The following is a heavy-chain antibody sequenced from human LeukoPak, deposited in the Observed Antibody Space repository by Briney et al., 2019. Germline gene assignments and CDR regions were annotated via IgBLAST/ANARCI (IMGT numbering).Heavy chain of an antibody. V-gene: IGHV4-34*01. CDR1: GGSISPYY. D-gene: IGHD6-19*01. J-gene: IGHJ4*02. Sequence: SETLSLTCTVSGGSISPYYWSWIRQPPGKGLEWIGEINHSGSTNYNPSLKSRVTISVDTSKNQFSLKLSSVTAADTAVYYCARAKRPYSSGWYYFDYWGQGTLVTVSS. CDR2: INHSGST. CDR3: ARAKRPYSSGWYYFDY.